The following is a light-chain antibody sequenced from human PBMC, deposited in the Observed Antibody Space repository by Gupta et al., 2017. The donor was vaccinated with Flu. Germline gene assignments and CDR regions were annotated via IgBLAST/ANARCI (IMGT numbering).Light chain of an antibody. V-gene: IGKV3D-15*01. CDR2: GTS. CDR3: QQYRDWPLT. J-gene: IGKJ4*01. CDR1: QSVGSF. Sequence: EIVMTQSPATLSLSPGERATLSCRASQSVGSFLAWYQQKPGQAPRLLIYGTSTRATGIPARISGSGSVTEFSLTISSLQSEDYAVYYCQQYRDWPLTFGGGTKVEIK.